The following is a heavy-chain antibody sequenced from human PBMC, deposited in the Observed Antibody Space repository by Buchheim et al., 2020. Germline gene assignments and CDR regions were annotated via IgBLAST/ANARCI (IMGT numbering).Heavy chain of an antibody. V-gene: IGHV4-31*03. CDR1: GGSITSGGYY. Sequence: QVQLQESGPGLVKPSQTLALTCTVSGGSITSGGYYWSWIRQHPGKGLDWIGYIYSRGSTYYSPSLKSRVTISLEASKNQFSLKLTSVTAADTAVYYCARDQGYWYFDLWGRGTL. J-gene: IGHJ2*01. CDR2: IYSRGST. CDR3: ARDQGYWYFDL.